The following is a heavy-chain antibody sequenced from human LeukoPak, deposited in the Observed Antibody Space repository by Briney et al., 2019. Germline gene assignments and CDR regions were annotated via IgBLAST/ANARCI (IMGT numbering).Heavy chain of an antibody. V-gene: IGHV4-39*07. CDR3: ARGHSGYSYGSDY. CDR1: GGSISSSSYY. CDR2: IYYSGST. D-gene: IGHD5-18*01. J-gene: IGHJ4*02. Sequence: PSETLSLTCTVSGGSISSSSYYWGWIRQPPGNGLEWIGSIYYSGSTYYNPSLKSRVTISVDTSKNQFSLKLSSVTAADTAVYYCARGHSGYSYGSDYWGQGALVTVSS.